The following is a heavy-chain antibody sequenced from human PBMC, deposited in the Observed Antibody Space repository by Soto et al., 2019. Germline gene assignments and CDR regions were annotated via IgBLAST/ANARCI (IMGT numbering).Heavy chain of an antibody. J-gene: IGHJ4*02. D-gene: IGHD3-22*01. CDR2: IWYDGINK. V-gene: IGHV3-33*01. CDR3: ARDRYYDSSGTPSRYFDY. CDR1: GFTFSSYG. Sequence: GGSLRLSCAASGFTFSSYGMDWVRQAPGKGLEWVAVIWYDGINKYYADSVKGRFTISRDNSKNTLYLQMNSLRAEDTAVYYCARDRYYDSSGTPSRYFDYWGQGTLVTVSS.